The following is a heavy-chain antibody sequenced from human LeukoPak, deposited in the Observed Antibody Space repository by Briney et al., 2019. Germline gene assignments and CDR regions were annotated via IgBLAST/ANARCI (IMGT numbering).Heavy chain of an antibody. J-gene: IGHJ4*02. CDR1: GYTFTDYS. V-gene: IGHV1-2*02. Sequence: ASVKVSCKASGYTFTDYSMHWVRQAPGQGLEWRGWINPNSGGTKYAQKFQGRVTMTRDTSMSTAYMELSRLRSDDTAVYYCARDAAIAVAGRFDYWGQGTLVTVSS. CDR3: ARDAAIAVAGRFDY. D-gene: IGHD6-19*01. CDR2: INPNSGGT.